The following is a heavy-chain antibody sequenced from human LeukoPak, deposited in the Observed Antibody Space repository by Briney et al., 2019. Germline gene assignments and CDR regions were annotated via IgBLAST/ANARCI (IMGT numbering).Heavy chain of an antibody. D-gene: IGHD3-10*01. CDR2: IYSGGST. CDR1: GFTFSAYA. CDR3: ARLISIYYGSGSYSRYFDY. V-gene: IGHV3-53*01. Sequence: GGSLRLSCEASGFTFSAYAMTWVRRAPGKGLEWVSLIYSGGSTYYADSVKGRFTISRDNSKNTLYLQMNSLRAEDTAVYYCARLISIYYGSGSYSRYFDYWGQGTLVTVSS. J-gene: IGHJ4*02.